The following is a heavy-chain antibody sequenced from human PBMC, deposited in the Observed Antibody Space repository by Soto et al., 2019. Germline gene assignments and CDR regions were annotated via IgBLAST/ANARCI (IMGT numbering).Heavy chain of an antibody. CDR2: IYYSGST. Sequence: PWETLSLTCTVSGGSISSSSYYWGWIRQPPGKGLEWIGSIYYSGSTYYNPSLKSRVTISVDTSKNQFSLKLSSVTAADTAVYYCARLPLSGYNWNDDAFDIWGQGTMVTVSS. J-gene: IGHJ3*02. CDR3: ARLPLSGYNWNDDAFDI. V-gene: IGHV4-39*01. D-gene: IGHD1-1*01. CDR1: GGSISSSSYY.